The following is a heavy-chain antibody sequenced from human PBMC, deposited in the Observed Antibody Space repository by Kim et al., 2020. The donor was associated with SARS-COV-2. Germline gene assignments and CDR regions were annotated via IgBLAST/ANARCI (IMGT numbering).Heavy chain of an antibody. J-gene: IGHJ4*02. D-gene: IGHD3-22*01. V-gene: IGHV4-31*01. Sequence: SHKSQVTISVDTSKNQFSLKLSSVTAADTAVYYCARTRITMIVVVTHFDYWGQGTLVTVSS. CDR3: ARTRITMIVVVTHFDY.